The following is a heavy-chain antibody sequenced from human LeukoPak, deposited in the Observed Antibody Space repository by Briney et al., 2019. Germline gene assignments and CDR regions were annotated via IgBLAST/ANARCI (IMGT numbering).Heavy chain of an antibody. J-gene: IGHJ4*02. CDR3: ARVALEWLFRYYFDY. CDR2: ISYDGGNK. Sequence: GRSLRLSCAASGFTFSNYAMHWVRQAPGKGLEWVAVISYDGGNKYYADSVKGRFTISRDNSKNTLYLQMNSLRAEDTAVYYCARVALEWLFRYYFDYWGQGTLVTVSS. CDR1: GFTFSNYA. D-gene: IGHD3-3*01. V-gene: IGHV3-30-3*01.